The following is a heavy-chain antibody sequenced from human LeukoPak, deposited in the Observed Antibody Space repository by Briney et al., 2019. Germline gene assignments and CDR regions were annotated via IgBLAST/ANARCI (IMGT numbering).Heavy chain of an antibody. CDR1: GFTFSSYS. CDR2: ISSSSSTI. CDR3: ARVPMVRGHPFDY. V-gene: IGHV3-48*04. D-gene: IGHD3-10*01. Sequence: PGGSLRLSCAASGFTFSSYSMNWVRQAPGKGLEWGSYISSSSSTIYYAGSVKGRFTISRDNAKNSLYLQMNSLRAEDTAVYYCARVPMVRGHPFDYWGQGTLVTVSS. J-gene: IGHJ4*02.